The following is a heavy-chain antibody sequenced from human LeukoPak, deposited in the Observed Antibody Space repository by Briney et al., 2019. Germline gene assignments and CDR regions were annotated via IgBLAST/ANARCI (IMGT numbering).Heavy chain of an antibody. CDR3: ARGGSGNYWDFDY. V-gene: IGHV4-38-2*01. CDR2: VHHSGYT. D-gene: IGHD3-10*01. Sequence: SETLSLTCAVSGFSIRSPYYWGWIRQPPGKGPEWIGSVHHSGYTHYNPSPKSRVTTSIDTSNNQFSLKLKLNSVTAADTAVYYCARGGSGNYWDFDYWGQGTLVTVSS. CDR1: GFSIRSPYY. J-gene: IGHJ4*02.